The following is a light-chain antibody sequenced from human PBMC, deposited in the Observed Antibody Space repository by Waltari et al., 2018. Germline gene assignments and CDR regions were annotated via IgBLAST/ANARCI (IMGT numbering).Light chain of an antibody. Sequence: QSALTQPASVSGTPGQSITISCAGTSSDVGGYNYVSWYQQHPGKAPKRMIYEVSNRPSAVANRFSGSTSGNTASLTIAGLKAEDEADYYCSSYTSSSTRVFGGGTKLTVL. CDR1: SSDVGGYNY. CDR3: SSYTSSSTRV. V-gene: IGLV2-14*01. J-gene: IGLJ3*02. CDR2: EVS.